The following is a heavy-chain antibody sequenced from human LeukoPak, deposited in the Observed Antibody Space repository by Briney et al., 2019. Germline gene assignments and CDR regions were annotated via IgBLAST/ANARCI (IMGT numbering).Heavy chain of an antibody. J-gene: IGHJ4*02. CDR3: AKDLLWFGELGEYYFDY. V-gene: IGHV3-30*02. Sequence: GGSLRVSCAASVVTFSVYGMRSGREALREGLEWGAFIWYEVSKKYYAYSVKGPFTISSNNSKNTLYLQMNRLRAEDTAVYSCAKDLLWFGELGEYYFDYWGQGTLVTVSS. D-gene: IGHD3-10*01. CDR2: IWYEVSKK. CDR1: VVTFSVYG.